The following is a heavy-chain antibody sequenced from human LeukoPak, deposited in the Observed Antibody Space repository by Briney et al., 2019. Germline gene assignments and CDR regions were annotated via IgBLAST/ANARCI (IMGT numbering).Heavy chain of an antibody. D-gene: IGHD3-22*01. CDR3: AKGRNTMIVVVTPFDY. CDR2: ISGSGGST. J-gene: IGHJ4*02. CDR1: GFTFSSYA. Sequence: PGGSLRLSCAASGFTFSSYAMSWVRQAPGKGLEWVSAISGSGGSTYYADSVKGRFTISRDNSMNTLYLQMNSLRAEDTAVYYCAKGRNTMIVVVTPFDYWGQGTLVTVSS. V-gene: IGHV3-23*01.